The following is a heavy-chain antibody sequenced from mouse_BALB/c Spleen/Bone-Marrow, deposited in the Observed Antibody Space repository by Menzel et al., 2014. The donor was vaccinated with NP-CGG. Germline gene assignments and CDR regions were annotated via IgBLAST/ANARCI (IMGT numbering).Heavy chain of an antibody. D-gene: IGHD2-4*01. V-gene: IGHV1-37*01. CDR3: GRGNYDYDSWFGY. CDR2: INPYNGDP. CDR1: GYSFTGYF. Sequence: EVQGVESGPELVKPGASVKISCKASGYSFTGYFMNWMKQSHGKSLEWIGRINPYNGDPFYNQKFKGKATLTLDKSSSTAHMELLSLTSEDSAVYYCGRGNYDYDSWFGYWGQGTLVTVSA. J-gene: IGHJ3*01.